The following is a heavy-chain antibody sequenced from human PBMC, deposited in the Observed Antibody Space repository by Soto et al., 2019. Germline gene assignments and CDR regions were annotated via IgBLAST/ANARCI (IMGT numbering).Heavy chain of an antibody. CDR2: ISAYNGNT. D-gene: IGHD3-16*01. Sequence: QVQLVQSGAEVKKPGASVKVSCKASGYTFTSYGISWVRQAPGQGLEWMEWISAYNGNTNYAQKLQGRVTMTTDTSTSTAYMELRSLRSDDTAVYYCARAPKTYYDYVWGDTTEYYFDYWGQGTLVTVSS. V-gene: IGHV1-18*01. CDR3: ARAPKTYYDYVWGDTTEYYFDY. CDR1: GYTFTSYG. J-gene: IGHJ4*02.